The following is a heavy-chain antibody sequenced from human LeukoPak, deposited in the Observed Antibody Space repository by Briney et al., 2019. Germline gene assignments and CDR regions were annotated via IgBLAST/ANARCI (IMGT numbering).Heavy chain of an antibody. V-gene: IGHV1-69*04. CDR1: GGTFSSYA. D-gene: IGHD5-18*01. Sequence: SVKVSCKASGGTFSSYAISWVRQAPGQGLEWMGRIIPILGIANYTQKFQGRVTITADKSTSTAYMELSSLRSEDTAVYYCAREFGYSYGLIYYYYGMDVWGQGTTVTVSS. CDR2: IIPILGIA. CDR3: AREFGYSYGLIYYYYGMDV. J-gene: IGHJ6*02.